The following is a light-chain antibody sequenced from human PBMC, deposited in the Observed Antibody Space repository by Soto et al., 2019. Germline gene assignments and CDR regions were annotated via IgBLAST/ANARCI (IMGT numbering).Light chain of an antibody. CDR3: QQYYSTPRT. V-gene: IGKV4-1*01. CDR2: WAS. Sequence: DLVLPPPPESRAGSLVELAPIYCTSRPSVFYSSNNKNYLAWYQQKPGQPPKLLIYWASTRESGVPDRFSGSGSGTDFTLTISSLQAEDVAVYYCQQYYSTPRTFGQGTKVDI. J-gene: IGKJ1*01. CDR1: PSVFYSSNNKNY.